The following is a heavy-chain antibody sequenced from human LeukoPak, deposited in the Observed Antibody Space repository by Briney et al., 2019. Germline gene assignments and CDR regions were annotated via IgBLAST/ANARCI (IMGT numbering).Heavy chain of an antibody. J-gene: IGHJ6*03. CDR1: GFTFSNYN. CDR2: IRSKAYGGTT. D-gene: IGHD2-2*02. Sequence: GGSLRLSCAASGFTFSNYNMNWVRQAPGKGLEWVGFIRSKAYGGTTEYAASVKGRFTISRDDSKSIAYLQMNSLKTEDTAVYYCTVALYCSSTSCYTDYYYYYMDVWGKGTTVTVSS. CDR3: TVALYCSSTSCYTDYYYYYMDV. V-gene: IGHV3-49*04.